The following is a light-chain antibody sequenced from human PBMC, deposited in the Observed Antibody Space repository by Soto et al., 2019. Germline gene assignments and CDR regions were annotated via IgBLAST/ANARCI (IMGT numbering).Light chain of an antibody. CDR2: KVS. CDR1: QXLVHSDGIAY. J-gene: IGKJ5*01. V-gene: IGKV2-30*02. CDR3: MQGTHWPIT. Sequence: DVVMTQSPLSLPVTLGQPASVSCSSDQXLVHSDGIAYLSWFQQRPGRSPRRLIYKVSNRDSGVPARFSGSGSGTDFALKISRVEAEDVGVYYCMQGTHWPITFGQGTRLEVK.